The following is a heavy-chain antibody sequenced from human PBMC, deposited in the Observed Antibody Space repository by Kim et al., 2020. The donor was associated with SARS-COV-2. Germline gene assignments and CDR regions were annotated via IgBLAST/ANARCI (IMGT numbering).Heavy chain of an antibody. CDR2: ISYDGSNK. CDR1: GFTFSSYA. V-gene: IGHV3-30*04. J-gene: IGHJ4*02. Sequence: GGSLRLSCAASGFTFSSYAMHWVRQAPGKGLEWVAVISYDGSNKYYADSVKGRFTISRDNSKNTLYLQMNSLRAEDTAVYYCARSLLWWSAFDYWGQGTL. D-gene: IGHD2-21*01. CDR3: ARSLLWWSAFDY.